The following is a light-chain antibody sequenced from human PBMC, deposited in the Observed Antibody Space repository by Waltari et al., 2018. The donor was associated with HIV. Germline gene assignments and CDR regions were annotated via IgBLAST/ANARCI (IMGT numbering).Light chain of an antibody. CDR1: SGSLAAQY. CDR2: ESY. V-gene: IGLV6-57*01. Sequence: NFMLTQPHPVSESPGKTVTTSCTRSSGSLAAQYVQWFPRRPGSSPTNVIYESYFRTSGVPARFSGSIDRSSNPASLTISGLKTEDEADYYCQSYDSNKNWVFGGGTKLTVL. CDR3: QSYDSNKNWV. J-gene: IGLJ3*02.